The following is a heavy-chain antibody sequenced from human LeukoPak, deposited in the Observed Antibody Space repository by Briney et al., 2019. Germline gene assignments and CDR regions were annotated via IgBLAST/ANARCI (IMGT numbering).Heavy chain of an antibody. CDR1: GFTFSQYW. V-gene: IGHV3-7*02. CDR3: ATNSGWRFDY. J-gene: IGHJ4*02. Sequence: PGGSLRLSCAASGFTFSQYWMSWVRQAPGKGLEWVANIGEDGSEIYYVDSVKGRFTISRDNAKNSLYLQMNSLRAEDTAVYYCATNSGWRFDYWGQETLVTVSS. CDR2: IGEDGSEI. D-gene: IGHD2-21*01.